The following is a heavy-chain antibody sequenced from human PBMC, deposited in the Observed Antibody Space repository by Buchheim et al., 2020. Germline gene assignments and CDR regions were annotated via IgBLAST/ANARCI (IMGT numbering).Heavy chain of an antibody. Sequence: EVQLVQSGAEVKKPGESLRISCKGSGYSFTSHWISWVRQMPGKGLEWMGRIDPSDSYTNYSPSFQGHVTISGDKSISTAYLQWSSLKGSETAMNHCARQDFWSGNGGGYKYYGLGGSGEGTT. V-gene: IGHV5-10-1*03. J-gene: IGHJ6*02. D-gene: IGHD3-3*01. CDR3: ARQDFWSGNGGGYKYYGLGG. CDR2: IDPSDSYT. CDR1: GYSFTSHW.